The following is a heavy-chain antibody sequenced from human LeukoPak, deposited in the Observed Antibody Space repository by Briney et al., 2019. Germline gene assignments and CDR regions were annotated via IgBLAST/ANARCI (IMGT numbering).Heavy chain of an antibody. V-gene: IGHV1-69*05. D-gene: IGHD2-15*01. CDR3: ARRYYCSGGSCYSVLIVGAFDI. Sequence: SVKVSCKASGGTLSSYAISWVRQAPGQGLEWMGGIIPIFGTANYAQKFQGRVTITTDESTSTAYMELSSLRSEDTAVYYCARRYYCSGGSCYSVLIVGAFDIWGQGTMVTVSS. CDR1: GGTLSSYA. CDR2: IIPIFGTA. J-gene: IGHJ3*02.